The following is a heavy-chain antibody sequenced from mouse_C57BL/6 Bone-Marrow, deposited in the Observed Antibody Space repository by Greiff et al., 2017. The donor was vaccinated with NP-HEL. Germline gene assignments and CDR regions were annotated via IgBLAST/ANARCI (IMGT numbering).Heavy chain of an antibody. D-gene: IGHD1-1*01. CDR1: GFTFSSYA. Sequence: EVQLVESGEGLVKPGGSLKLSCAASGFTFSSYAMSWVRQTPEKRLEWVAYISSGGDYIYYADTVKGRFNLSRDNARNTLYLQMSSLKSEDTAMYYCTRDPLYYYGSSPFAYWGQGTLVTVSA. CDR3: TRDPLYYYGSSPFAY. J-gene: IGHJ3*01. CDR2: ISSGGDYI. V-gene: IGHV5-9-1*02.